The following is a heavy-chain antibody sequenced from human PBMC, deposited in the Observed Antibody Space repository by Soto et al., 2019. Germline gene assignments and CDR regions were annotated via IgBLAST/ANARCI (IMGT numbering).Heavy chain of an antibody. CDR1: GYSFSSYG. CDR3: ARDRSAMILSY. Sequence: ASVKVSCKASGYSFSSYGISWVRQAPGQGLEWMEWISAYNGNTNYAQKLQGRVTMTTDTSTNTAYMEVRSLRSDDTAVYYCARDRSAMILSYWGQGTLVTVSS. J-gene: IGHJ4*02. D-gene: IGHD2-2*01. V-gene: IGHV1-18*04. CDR2: ISAYNGNT.